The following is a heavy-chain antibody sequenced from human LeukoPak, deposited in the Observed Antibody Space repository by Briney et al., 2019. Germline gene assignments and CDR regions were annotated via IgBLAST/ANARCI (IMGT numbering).Heavy chain of an antibody. CDR1: GFTFSSYA. V-gene: IGHV3-23*01. D-gene: IGHD2-2*01. Sequence: PGGSLRLSCAASGFTFSSYAMSWVRQAPGKGREWVSGTSGTGISTYYADSVKGRFTISRDNSKNTLYLQMNSLRAEDTAVYYCAKFACSSTSCSLPFEYWGQGTLVTVSS. CDR3: AKFACSSTSCSLPFEY. CDR2: TSGTGIST. J-gene: IGHJ4*02.